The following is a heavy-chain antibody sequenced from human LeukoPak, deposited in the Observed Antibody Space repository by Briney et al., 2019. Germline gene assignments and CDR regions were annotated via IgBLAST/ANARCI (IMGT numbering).Heavy chain of an antibody. CDR1: GYTLTSYD. Sequence: ASVKVSCKASGYTLTSYDINWVRQATGQGLEWMGWMNPNSGNTGYAQKFQGRVTITRNTSISTAYMELSSLRSEDTAVYYCARVGVITDDAFDIWGQGTMVTVSS. D-gene: IGHD3-22*01. CDR3: ARVGVITDDAFDI. J-gene: IGHJ3*02. CDR2: MNPNSGNT. V-gene: IGHV1-8*01.